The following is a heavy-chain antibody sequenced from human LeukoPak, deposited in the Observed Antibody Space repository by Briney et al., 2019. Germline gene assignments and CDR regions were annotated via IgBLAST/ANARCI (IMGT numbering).Heavy chain of an antibody. Sequence: HPGGSLRLSCAASGFTFSSYAMHWVRRAPGKALEWVATISSDGGNRYYSDSVEGRFTISRDNSKNTLYLQMNSLRPEDTAVFHCVRGRAVTGSTVIDYWGQGTLVTVSS. J-gene: IGHJ4*02. D-gene: IGHD6-19*01. CDR2: ISSDGGNR. CDR1: GFTFSSYA. CDR3: VRGRAVTGSTVIDY. V-gene: IGHV3-30-3*01.